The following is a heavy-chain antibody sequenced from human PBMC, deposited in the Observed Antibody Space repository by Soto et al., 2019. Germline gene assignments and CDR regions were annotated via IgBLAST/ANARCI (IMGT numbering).Heavy chain of an antibody. D-gene: IGHD1-1*01. V-gene: IGHV5-10-1*01. CDR1: GCSVTHYW. J-gene: IGHJ6*02. CDR2: SDPSDAYI. CDR3: SRLDQGQPPYPIDV. Sequence: PGQSLKISCKASGCSVTHYWNRFVRQLPGKGLERIVQSDPSDAYIEDSPSFQGHVTMSVDKSTTTAYLHWGSLKASDSAVSFCSRLDQGQPPYPIDVGSQGTTVTVSS.